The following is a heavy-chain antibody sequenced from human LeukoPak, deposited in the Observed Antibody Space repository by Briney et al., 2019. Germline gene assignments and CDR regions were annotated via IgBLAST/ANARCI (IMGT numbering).Heavy chain of an antibody. J-gene: IGHJ6*02. D-gene: IGHD3-10*01. CDR3: ARDNYGSGTGMDV. CDR1: GFTFSSYA. CDR2: ISSSGSTI. V-gene: IGHV3-48*03. Sequence: GGPLRLSCAASGFTFSSYAMSWVRQAPGKGLEWVSYISSSGSTIYHADVKGRFTISRDNAKNSLYLQMNSLRAEDTAVYYCARDNYGSGTGMDVWGQGTTVTVSS.